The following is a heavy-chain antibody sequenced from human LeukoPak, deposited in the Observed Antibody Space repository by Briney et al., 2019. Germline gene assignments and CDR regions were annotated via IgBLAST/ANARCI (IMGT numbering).Heavy chain of an antibody. CDR1: GFTVSSNY. Sequence: GGSLRLSCAASGFTVSSNYMGWVRQAPGKGLEWVSVIYSGGSTYYADSVKGRFTISRDNSKNTLYLQMNSLRAEDTAVYYCASTLIVVVPAATPSDAFDIWGQGTMVTVSS. CDR3: ASTLIVVVPAATPSDAFDI. CDR2: IYSGGST. J-gene: IGHJ3*02. D-gene: IGHD2-2*02. V-gene: IGHV3-53*01.